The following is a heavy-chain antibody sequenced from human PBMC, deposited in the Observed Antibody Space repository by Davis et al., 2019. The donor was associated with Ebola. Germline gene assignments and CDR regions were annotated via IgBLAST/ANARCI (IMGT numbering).Heavy chain of an antibody. CDR2: INHSGST. CDR1: GGSFSGYY. CDR3: ARELYYYGMDV. D-gene: IGHD1-1*01. V-gene: IGHV4-34*01. Sequence: SETLSLTCAVYGGSFSGYYWSWIRQPPGKGLEWIGEINHSGSTNYNPSLKSRVTISVDTSKNQFSLKLSSETAADTAVYYCARELYYYGMDVWGQGTTVTVSS. J-gene: IGHJ6*02.